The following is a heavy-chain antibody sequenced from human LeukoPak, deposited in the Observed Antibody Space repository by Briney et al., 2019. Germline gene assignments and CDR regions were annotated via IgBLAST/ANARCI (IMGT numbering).Heavy chain of an antibody. D-gene: IGHD3-3*01. CDR2: ISYDGSNK. CDR3: AKMDDFWSGYDGY. J-gene: IGHJ4*02. CDR1: GFTFSSYG. Sequence: GRSLRLSCAASGFTFSSYGMHWVRQAPGKGLEWVAVISYDGSNKYYADSVKGRFTISRDNSKNTLYLQMNSLRAEDTAVYYCAKMDDFWSGYDGYWGQGTLVTVSS. V-gene: IGHV3-30*18.